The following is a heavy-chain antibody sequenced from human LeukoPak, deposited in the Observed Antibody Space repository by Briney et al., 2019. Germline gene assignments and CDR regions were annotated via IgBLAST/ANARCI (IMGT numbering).Heavy chain of an antibody. D-gene: IGHD2-15*01. V-gene: IGHV3-23*01. CDR1: GFTFSSYA. CDR3: AKIDYCSGGGCYSKWFDY. J-gene: IGHJ4*02. Sequence: GGSLRLSCAASGFTFSSYAMSWVRQAPGKGLEWVSAISGSGGSTYYADSVKGRFTISRDNSKNTLYLQMNSLRAEDTAVYYCAKIDYCSGGGCYSKWFDYWGQGTLVTVSS. CDR2: ISGSGGST.